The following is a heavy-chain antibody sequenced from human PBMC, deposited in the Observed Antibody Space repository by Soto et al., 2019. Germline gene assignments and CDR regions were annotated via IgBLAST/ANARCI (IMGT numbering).Heavy chain of an antibody. J-gene: IGHJ6*02. Sequence: PGGSLRLSCAASGFTFSNAWMSWVRQAPGKGLEWVGRIKSKTDGGTTDYAAPVKGRFTISRDDSKNTLYLQMNSLKTEDTAVYYCNTDGGQGIVGATTLYNCFNYYGMDVWGQGTTVTVSS. CDR2: IKSKTDGGTT. CDR1: GFTFSNAW. V-gene: IGHV3-15*01. D-gene: IGHD1-26*01. CDR3: NTDGGQGIVGATTLYNCFNYYGMDV.